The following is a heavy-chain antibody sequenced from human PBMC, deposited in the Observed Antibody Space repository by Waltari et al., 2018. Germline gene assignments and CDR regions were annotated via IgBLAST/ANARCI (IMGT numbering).Heavy chain of an antibody. D-gene: IGHD6-13*01. CDR1: GFTFSSYA. CDR3: ARPDSSSWYSMVDY. CDR2: ISYDGSNK. Sequence: QVQLVESGGGVVQPGRSLRLSCAASGFTFSSYAMHWVRQAPGKGLEWVAVISYDGSNKYYADSVKGRFTISRDNSKNTLYLQMNSLRAEDTAVYYCARPDSSSWYSMVDYWGQGTLVTVSS. V-gene: IGHV3-30-3*01. J-gene: IGHJ4*02.